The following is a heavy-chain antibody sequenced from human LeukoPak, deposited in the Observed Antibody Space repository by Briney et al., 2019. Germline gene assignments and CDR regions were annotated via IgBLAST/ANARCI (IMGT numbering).Heavy chain of an antibody. CDR1: GFTFSNAW. J-gene: IGHJ4*02. CDR2: IKSKTDGGTT. CDR3: ASISQWLVFGGMVY. V-gene: IGHV3-15*05. Sequence: GGSLRLSCAASGFTFSNAWMSWVRQAPGKGLEWVSRIKSKTDGGTTHYAAPVKGRFTISRDDSKDTLYLQMNSLRAEDTAVYYCASISQWLVFGGMVYWGQGTLVTVPS. D-gene: IGHD6-19*01.